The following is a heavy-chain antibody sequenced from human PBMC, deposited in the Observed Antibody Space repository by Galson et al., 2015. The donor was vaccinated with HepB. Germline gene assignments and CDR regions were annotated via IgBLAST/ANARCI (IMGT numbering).Heavy chain of an antibody. J-gene: IGHJ4*02. CDR2: IIPIFGTA. CDR1: GGTFSSYA. Sequence: SVKVSCKASGGTFSSYAISWVRQAPGQGLEWMGGIIPIFGTANYAQKFQGRVTITADESTSTAYMELSSLRSEDTAVYYCARGDIVGATYRADLDYWGQGTLVTVSS. V-gene: IGHV1-69*13. CDR3: ARGDIVGATYRADLDY. D-gene: IGHD1-26*01.